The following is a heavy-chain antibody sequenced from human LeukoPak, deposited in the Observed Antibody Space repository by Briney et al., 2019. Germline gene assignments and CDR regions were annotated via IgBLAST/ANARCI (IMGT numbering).Heavy chain of an antibody. Sequence: RASVRVSCKASGYTFSNFGLSWLRQAPGQGLEWMGWVSTRTVDAIYAQHLQGRVTMTTDTPTSTAYMDLRSLRSDDTAVYYCARSSSVTIPGYYFDYWGQGTLVTVSS. V-gene: IGHV1-18*01. D-gene: IGHD2-21*01. CDR3: ARSSSVTIPGYYFDY. CDR2: VSTRTVDA. J-gene: IGHJ4*02. CDR1: GYTFSNFG.